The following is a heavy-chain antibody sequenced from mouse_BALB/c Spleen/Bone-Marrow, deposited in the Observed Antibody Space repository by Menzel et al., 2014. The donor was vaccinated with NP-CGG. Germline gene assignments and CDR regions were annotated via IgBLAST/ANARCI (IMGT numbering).Heavy chain of an antibody. CDR1: GFTFSNYG. Sequence: VQLQDSGGDLVKPGGSLKLSCAASGFTFSNYGMSWVRQTPDKRLEWVATISSGGSYTYFPDSVKGRFTISRDNAKNTLYLQMNSLKSEDAAMYYCARLTPDYAMDYWGQGTSVTVSS. V-gene: IGHV5-6*01. CDR2: ISSGGSYT. D-gene: IGHD1-3*01. CDR3: ARLTPDYAMDY. J-gene: IGHJ4*01.